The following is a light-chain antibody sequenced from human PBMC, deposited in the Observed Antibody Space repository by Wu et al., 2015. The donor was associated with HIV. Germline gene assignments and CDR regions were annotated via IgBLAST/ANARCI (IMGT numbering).Light chain of an antibody. CDR1: DNVDSL. CDR3: QQYNIFPWT. J-gene: IGKJ1*01. V-gene: IGKV1-5*03. Sequence: DIQMTQTPSALSASIGDKITITCRATDNVDSLVAWHQQKPGKAPKLLIYQSSSLENGIPPRFSGSGSGTEFILTINNLQPDDFSTYYCQQYNIFPWTFGPGTKVEIK. CDR2: QSS.